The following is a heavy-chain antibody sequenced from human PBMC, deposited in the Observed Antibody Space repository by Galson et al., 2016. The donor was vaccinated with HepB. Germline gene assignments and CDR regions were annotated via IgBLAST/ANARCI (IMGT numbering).Heavy chain of an antibody. V-gene: IGHV3-23*01. D-gene: IGHD6-6*01. J-gene: IGHJ4*01. CDR2: ISGNGFSA. CDR1: GFVFRAYA. Sequence: SLRLSCAASGFVFRAYATNWVRQAPGKGLEWVSGISGNGFSAGYGDSVKGRFVISRDNSRDILFLDLNSLRLDDTAVYFCAKNESNYFASWGHGALVTVSS. CDR3: AKNESNYFAS.